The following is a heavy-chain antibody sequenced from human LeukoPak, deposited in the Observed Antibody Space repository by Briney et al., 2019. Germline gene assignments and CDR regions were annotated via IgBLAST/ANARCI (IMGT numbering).Heavy chain of an antibody. V-gene: IGHV4-59*08. CDR3: ARHRGSVSDSSGYYFDY. CDR1: GGSISGYY. J-gene: IGHJ4*02. CDR2: IYYSGST. D-gene: IGHD3-22*01. Sequence: MPSETLSLTCTVSGGSISGYYWSWIRQPPGKGLEWIGYIYYSGSTNYNPSLKSRVTISVDTSKNQFSLKVSSVTAADTAVYYCARHRGSVSDSSGYYFDYWGQGTLVTVSS.